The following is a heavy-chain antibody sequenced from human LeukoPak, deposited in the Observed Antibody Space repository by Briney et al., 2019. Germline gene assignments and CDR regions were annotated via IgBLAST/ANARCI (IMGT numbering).Heavy chain of an antibody. CDR1: GFTCSDAW. CDR3: AKGSGSGWYGWFAP. CDR2: TAATGGSP. Sequence: QTGGSLRLSCVGSGFTCSDAWMGWVRQAPGMGREWVSSTAATGGSPYYASSAKGRFTISRDNSKNPLFLQMSSLRAETTAVYSCAKGSGSGWYGWFAPWGQGTLVTVSS. V-gene: IGHV3-23*01. J-gene: IGHJ5*02. D-gene: IGHD6-19*01.